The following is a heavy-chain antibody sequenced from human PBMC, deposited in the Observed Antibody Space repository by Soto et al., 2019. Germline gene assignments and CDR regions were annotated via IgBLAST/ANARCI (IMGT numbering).Heavy chain of an antibody. D-gene: IGHD3-10*01. J-gene: IGHJ5*02. Sequence: QVQLQQWGAGLLKPSETLSLICAVYGGSFSGYYWSWIRQPPGKGLEWIGEINHSGSTNYNPSLKSRVTISVDTSKKQFSLKLSSVTAAETAVYYCARGGIIMVRGRHWFDPWGQGTLVTVSS. CDR2: INHSGST. CDR1: GGSFSGYY. CDR3: ARGGIIMVRGRHWFDP. V-gene: IGHV4-34*01.